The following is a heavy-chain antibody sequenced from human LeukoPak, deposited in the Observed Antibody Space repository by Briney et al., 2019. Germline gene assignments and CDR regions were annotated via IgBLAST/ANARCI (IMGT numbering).Heavy chain of an antibody. CDR1: GFTFSSYS. CDR2: ISSSSSTI. D-gene: IGHD3-3*01. Sequence: PGGSLRLSCAASGFTFSSYSMNGVRQAPGKGLEWVSYISSSSSTIYYADSVKGRFTIPRDNAKNSLYLQMNSLRAEDTAVYYCARDTIFGGVRYWGQGTLVTVSS. J-gene: IGHJ4*02. CDR3: ARDTIFGGVRY. V-gene: IGHV3-48*01.